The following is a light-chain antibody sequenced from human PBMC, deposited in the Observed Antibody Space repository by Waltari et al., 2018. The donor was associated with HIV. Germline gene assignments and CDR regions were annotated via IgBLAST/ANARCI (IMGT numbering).Light chain of an antibody. V-gene: IGLV2-11*01. CDR1: STDVGAYNF. CDR3: CSFAGAYTWV. J-gene: IGLJ3*02. Sequence: HSALTQPRSVSGSPGQSVTISCTGTSTDVGAYNFVSWYQVHPGKVPQLVIYDVTKRPSGVPDRFSGSKSGKTASLTISGLQPEDEADYFCCSFAGAYTWVFGGGTKLTVL. CDR2: DVT.